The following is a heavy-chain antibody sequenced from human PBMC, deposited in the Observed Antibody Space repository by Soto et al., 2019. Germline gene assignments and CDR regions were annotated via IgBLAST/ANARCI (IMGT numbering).Heavy chain of an antibody. Sequence: VQLLESGGGLVQPGGSLRLSCAASGFTFSSYAMSWVRQAPGKGLEWVSAISGSGGSTYYADSVKGRFTISRDNSKNTLYLQMNSLRAEDTAVYYCAKAQRQQLVLTENFDYWGQGTLVTVSS. CDR2: ISGSGGST. J-gene: IGHJ4*02. V-gene: IGHV3-23*01. D-gene: IGHD6-13*01. CDR1: GFTFSSYA. CDR3: AKAQRQQLVLTENFDY.